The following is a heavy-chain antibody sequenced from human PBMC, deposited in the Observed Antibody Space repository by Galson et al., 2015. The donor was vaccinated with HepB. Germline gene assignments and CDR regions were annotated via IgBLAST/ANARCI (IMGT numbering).Heavy chain of an antibody. CDR3: AKNSGSSWFVPYHFDS. CDR2: ISGSGGST. V-gene: IGHV3-23*01. D-gene: IGHD6-13*01. CDR1: RFTFSNYV. J-gene: IGHJ4*02. Sequence: SLRLSCAASRFTFSNYVMNWVRQAPGKGLEWVSSISGSGGSTYYAGSVKGRFTISRDNSKNTLYLQMNSLRAEDTAVYYCAKNSGSSWFVPYHFDSWGQGTQVTVSS.